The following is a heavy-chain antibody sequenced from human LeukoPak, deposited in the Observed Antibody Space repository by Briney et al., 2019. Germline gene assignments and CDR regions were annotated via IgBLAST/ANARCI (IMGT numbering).Heavy chain of an antibody. D-gene: IGHD3-16*01. J-gene: IGHJ4*02. CDR1: GFTISSYG. CDR2: IWYDGSNK. V-gene: IGHV3-33*01. CDR3: AREFWGVPLGGRDY. Sequence: GGSLRLSCAASGFTISSYGLHWVRQAPGKGLAWVAVIWYDGSNKYYADSVKGRFTISRDNSKNTLYLQMNSLRAEDTAVYYCAREFWGVPLGGRDYWGQGTLVTVSS.